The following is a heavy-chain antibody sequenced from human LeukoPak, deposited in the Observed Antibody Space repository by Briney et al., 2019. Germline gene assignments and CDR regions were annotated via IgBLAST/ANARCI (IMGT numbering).Heavy chain of an antibody. CDR1: GFTFSTYV. CDR2: IGTSGATT. V-gene: IGHV3-23*01. Sequence: PGGSLRLSCVTSGFTFSTYVMSWVRKFPGKGLEWLSSIGTSGATTTYADSVKGRFTISRDNSENTLYLQMNSLRVEDTAEYYCARIERCDYWGQGTLVTDSS. J-gene: IGHJ4*02. CDR3: ARIERCDY.